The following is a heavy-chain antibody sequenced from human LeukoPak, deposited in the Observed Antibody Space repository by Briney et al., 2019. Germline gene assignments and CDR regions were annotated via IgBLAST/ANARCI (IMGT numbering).Heavy chain of an antibody. V-gene: IGHV3-9*01. Sequence: GRSLRLSCAASGFTFDDYAMHWVRQAPGKGLEWVSSLSWNSGSIGYADSVKGRFTISRDNAKNPLYLQMNSLRAEDTALYYCAKDSGSGSYYTFEYFQHWGQGTLVTVSS. CDR2: LSWNSGSI. D-gene: IGHD3-10*01. CDR1: GFTFDDYA. CDR3: AKDSGSGSYYTFEYFQH. J-gene: IGHJ1*01.